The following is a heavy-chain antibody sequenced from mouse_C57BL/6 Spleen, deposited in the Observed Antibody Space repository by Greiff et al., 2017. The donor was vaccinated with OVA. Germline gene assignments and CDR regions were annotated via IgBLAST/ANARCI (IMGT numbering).Heavy chain of an antibody. CDR3: ARGDYGRGFAY. CDR1: GYSITSGYY. CDR2: ISYDGSN. J-gene: IGHJ3*01. V-gene: IGHV3-6*01. Sequence: EVKLVESGPGLVKPSQSLSLTCSVTGYSITSGYYWNWIRQFPGNKLEWMGYISYDGSNNYNPSLKNRISITRDTSKNQFFLKLNSVTTEDTATYYCARGDYGRGFAYWGQGTLVTVSA. D-gene: IGHD1-1*01.